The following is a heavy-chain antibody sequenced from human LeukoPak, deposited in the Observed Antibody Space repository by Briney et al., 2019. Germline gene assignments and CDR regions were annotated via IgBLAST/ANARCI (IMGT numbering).Heavy chain of an antibody. J-gene: IGHJ4*02. CDR3: AREGGPYRPLDY. Sequence: ASVKVSCKASGYTFTDYYMHWVRQAPGQGLEWVGWINPNSGGTAYAQKFQGRVTMTRDTSISTAYMELSSLRSDDTAVYYCAREGGPYRPLDYSGQGSLVTVSP. CDR1: GYTFTDYY. CDR2: INPNSGGT. V-gene: IGHV1-2*02.